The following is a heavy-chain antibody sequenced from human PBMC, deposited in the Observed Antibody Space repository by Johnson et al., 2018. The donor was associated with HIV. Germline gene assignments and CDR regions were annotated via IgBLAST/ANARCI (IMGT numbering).Heavy chain of an antibody. CDR2: IWYDGSNK. CDR1: GFTFSSYG. J-gene: IGHJ3*02. V-gene: IGHV3-33*06. D-gene: IGHD6-19*01. Sequence: QVQLVESGGGVVQPGRSLRLSCAASGFTFSSYGMHWVRQAPGKGLEWVAVIWYDGSNKYYADSVKGRFTISRDNSKNTLYLQMNSLRAEDTAVYYCAKDGGRGWFSGAFDIWGQGTMVTVSS. CDR3: AKDGGRGWFSGAFDI.